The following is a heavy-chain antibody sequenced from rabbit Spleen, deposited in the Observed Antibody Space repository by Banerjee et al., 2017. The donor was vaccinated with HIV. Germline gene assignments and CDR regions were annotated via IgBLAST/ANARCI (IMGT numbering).Heavy chain of an antibody. J-gene: IGHJ6*01. D-gene: IGHD6-1*01. CDR3: ASDIYGYGVFSL. Sequence: QSLEESGGDLVKPGASLTLTCTASGVSFSSSSYMCWVRQAPGKGLEWIACIDIGSSGFTYFATWAKGRFTCSKTSSTTVTLQMTSLTAADTATYFCASDIYGYGVFSLWGPGTLVTVS. CDR1: GVSFSSSSY. V-gene: IGHV1S40*01. CDR2: IDIGSSGFT.